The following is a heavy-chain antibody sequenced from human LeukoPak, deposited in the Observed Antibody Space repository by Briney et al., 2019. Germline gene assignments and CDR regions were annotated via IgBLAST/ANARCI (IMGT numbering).Heavy chain of an antibody. V-gene: IGHV1-8*02. Sequence: ASVKVSCKASGGIFSSYAISWVRQAPGQGLEWMGWMNPNSGNTGYAQKFQGRVTMTRNTSISTAYMELSSLRSEDTAVYYCARRTPKVGAKDAFDIWGQGTMVTVSS. D-gene: IGHD1-26*01. CDR3: ARRTPKVGAKDAFDI. CDR2: MNPNSGNT. CDR1: GGIFSSYA. J-gene: IGHJ3*02.